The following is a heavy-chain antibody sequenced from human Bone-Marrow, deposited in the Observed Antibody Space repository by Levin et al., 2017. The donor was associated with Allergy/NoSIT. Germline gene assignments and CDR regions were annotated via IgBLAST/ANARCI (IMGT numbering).Heavy chain of an antibody. CDR3: ARGKGGWFGEISHHY. CDR1: GGSIDSEY. Sequence: SQTLSFTCTVSGGSIDSEYWSWIRQPPGKGLEWIGYIYHSGSTNYNPSLERRVTISVDASNNQFSLNLRSVTTADTAVYYCARGKGGWFGEISHHYWGQGALVTVSA. V-gene: IGHV4-59*01. J-gene: IGHJ4*02. CDR2: IYHSGST. D-gene: IGHD3-10*01.